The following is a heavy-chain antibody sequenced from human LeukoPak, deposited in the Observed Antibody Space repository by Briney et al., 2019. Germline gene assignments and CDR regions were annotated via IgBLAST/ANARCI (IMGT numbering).Heavy chain of an antibody. J-gene: IGHJ4*02. V-gene: IGHV3-11*01. CDR3: ARDGGSGNYFIDY. CDR2: ITSGGTK. D-gene: IGHD3-10*01. Sequence: GGSLRLSCAASGFNVRNYYMSWIRQAPGKGLEWVSYITSGGTKYYADSVKGRFTISRDNAKNSLYLQMNSLRAEDTAVYYCARDGGSGNYFIDYWGQGTLVTVSS. CDR1: GFNVRNYY.